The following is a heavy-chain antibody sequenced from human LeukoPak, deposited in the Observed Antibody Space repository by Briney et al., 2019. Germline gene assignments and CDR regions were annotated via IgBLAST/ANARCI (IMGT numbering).Heavy chain of an antibody. Sequence: GGSLRLSCAASGFTFSSYWMHWVRQAPGKGLVWVSRLNSDGSTTNYADSRFTISRDNAKNTLYLQMNSLRAEDTAVYYCARWYSYGYFDYWGQGTLVTVSS. V-gene: IGHV3-74*01. CDR2: LNSDGSTT. CDR3: ARWYSYGYFDY. CDR1: GFTFSSYW. J-gene: IGHJ4*02. D-gene: IGHD5-18*01.